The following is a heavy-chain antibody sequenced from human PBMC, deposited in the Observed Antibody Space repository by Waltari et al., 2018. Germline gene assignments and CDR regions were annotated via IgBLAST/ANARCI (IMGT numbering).Heavy chain of an antibody. CDR2: IRGSGGDT. V-gene: IGHV3-23*01. D-gene: IGHD3-10*01. J-gene: IGHJ4*02. CDR3: AKSLGDTYGRYPMDY. Sequence: EVQLLESGGGLVQPGGSLRLSCAASGFTFSGYTMTWVRQAPGEGLGWVATIRGSGGDTYYADSGKGRFTISRDNSRNTLYLQMNTLRAGDTAVYYCAKSLGDTYGRYPMDYWGQGTLVTVSS. CDR1: GFTFSGYT.